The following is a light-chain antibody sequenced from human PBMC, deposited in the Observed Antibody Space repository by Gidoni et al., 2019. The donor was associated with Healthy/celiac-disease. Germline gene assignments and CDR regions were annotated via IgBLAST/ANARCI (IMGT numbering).Light chain of an antibody. J-gene: IGKJ4*01. CDR1: QSVSSY. Sequence: IVLAPSPATLSFSPGERATLSCRASQSVSSYLAWYQQKPGQAPRLLIYDASNRATGIPARLSGSGSGTDFNLTISSLEPEDFAVYYCQQSSNWPITFGGGTKVEIK. CDR2: DAS. CDR3: QQSSNWPIT. V-gene: IGKV3-11*01.